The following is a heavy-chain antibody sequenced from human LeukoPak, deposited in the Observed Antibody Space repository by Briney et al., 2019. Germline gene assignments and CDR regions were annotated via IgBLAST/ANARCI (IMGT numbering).Heavy chain of an antibody. D-gene: IGHD3-10*01. V-gene: IGHV3-30*02. CDR3: AREPMVRGVPVYGMDV. Sequence: GGSLRLSCAASGFTFSSYGMHWVRQAPGKGLEWVAFIQSDVNNKYYTDSVKGRFTISRDNAKNTLFLQMNSLRAEDTVVYYCAREPMVRGVPVYGMDVWGQGTTVTVSS. CDR1: GFTFSSYG. CDR2: IQSDVNNK. J-gene: IGHJ6*02.